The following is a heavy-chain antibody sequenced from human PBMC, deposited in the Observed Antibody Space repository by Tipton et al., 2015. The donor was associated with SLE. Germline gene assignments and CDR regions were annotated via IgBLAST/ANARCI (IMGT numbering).Heavy chain of an antibody. CDR1: GGSIRSYY. Sequence: GLVKPSETLSLSCTVSGGSIRSYYWSWIRQPPGKGLEWVGNIDYSGSTNSNPSLKSRVTISIDTSKNQFSLRLTSVTPADTAMYYCTKSLPPDFWSGDSNLDCYAMDVWGQGTTVTVAS. J-gene: IGHJ6*02. D-gene: IGHD3-3*01. CDR3: TKSLPPDFWSGDSNLDCYAMDV. V-gene: IGHV4-59*01. CDR2: IDYSGST.